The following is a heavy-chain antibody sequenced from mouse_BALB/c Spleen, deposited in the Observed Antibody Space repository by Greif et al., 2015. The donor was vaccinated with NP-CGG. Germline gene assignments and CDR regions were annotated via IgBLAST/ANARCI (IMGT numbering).Heavy chain of an antibody. CDR3: ARWTTVVGDAMDY. D-gene: IGHD1-1*01. Sequence: EVQLVESGGGLVQPGGSRKLSCAASGFTFSSFGMHWVRQAPEKGLEWVAYISSGSSTIYYADTVKGRFTISRDNPKNTLFLQMTSLRSEDTAMYYCARWTTVVGDAMDYWGQGTSVTVSS. J-gene: IGHJ4*01. CDR2: ISSGSSTI. V-gene: IGHV5-17*02. CDR1: GFTFSSFG.